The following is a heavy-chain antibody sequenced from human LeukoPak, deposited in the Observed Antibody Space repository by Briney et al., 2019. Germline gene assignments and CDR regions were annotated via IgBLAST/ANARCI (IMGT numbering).Heavy chain of an antibody. CDR1: GYTFTTFP. CDR2: INTTTGNP. D-gene: IGHD3-9*01. V-gene: IGHV7-4-1*02. J-gene: IGHJ4*02. CDR3: ARGHDTTGYFAY. Sequence: ASVKVSCKPSGYTFTTFPINWVRQAPGQGLEWMGWINTTTGNPTYAQGLTGQFVFSLDTSVSTAYQQITSLKTEDIGVYYCARGHDTTGYFAYWGQGSLVTVSS.